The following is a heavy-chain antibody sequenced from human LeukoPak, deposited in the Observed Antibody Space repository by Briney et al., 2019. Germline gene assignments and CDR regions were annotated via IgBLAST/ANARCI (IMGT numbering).Heavy chain of an antibody. Sequence: PSETLSLTCTVSGGSISSYYWSWIRQPPGKGLEWIGYIYYSGSTNYSPSLKSRVTISVDTSKNQFSLKLSSVTAADTAVYYCARLSGYGSGSYYSNPLYYYYYMDVWGKGTTVTISS. CDR3: ARLSGYGSGSYYSNPLYYYYYMDV. V-gene: IGHV4-59*12. CDR1: GGSISSYY. CDR2: IYYSGST. D-gene: IGHD3-10*01. J-gene: IGHJ6*03.